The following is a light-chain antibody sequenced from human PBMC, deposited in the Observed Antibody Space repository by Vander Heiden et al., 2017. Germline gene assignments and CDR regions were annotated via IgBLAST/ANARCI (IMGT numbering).Light chain of an antibody. CDR1: KGISRD. Sequence: DVQLTQSPSSLSAPVGGRVPITCRASKGISRDLAWYQVKPGKVPKVLIYASSTLESGVPPRLSGSGCGSDFSLPISSLQPEDVATYFCQIYTRFPLGFGGGTKVEIK. CDR3: QIYTRFPLG. V-gene: IGKV1-27*01. CDR2: ASS. J-gene: IGKJ4*01.